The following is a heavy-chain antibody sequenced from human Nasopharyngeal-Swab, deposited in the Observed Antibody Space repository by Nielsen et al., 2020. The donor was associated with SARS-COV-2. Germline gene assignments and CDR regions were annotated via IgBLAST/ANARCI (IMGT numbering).Heavy chain of an antibody. D-gene: IGHD3-16*01. J-gene: IGHJ6*02. CDR1: GFTFSSYT. V-gene: IGHV3-23*01. Sequence: GESLKISCGASGFTFSSYTMSWVRQAPGKGLEWVSAITGSGDATNYAYSVRGRFTISRDNSKSKLYLQMNSLRAEDTAEYCCAKDGVILNGIDVWGQGTTVTVSS. CDR2: ITGSGDAT. CDR3: AKDGVILNGIDV.